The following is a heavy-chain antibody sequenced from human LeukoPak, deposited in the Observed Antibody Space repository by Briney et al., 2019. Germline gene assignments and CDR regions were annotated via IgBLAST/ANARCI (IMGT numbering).Heavy chain of an antibody. V-gene: IGHV3-30*02. CDR2: IRYDGSNK. CDR1: GFTFSSYG. J-gene: IGHJ6*03. Sequence: GGSLRLSCAASGFTFSSYGMHWVRQAPGKGLEWVAFIRYDGSNKYYADSVKGRFTISRDNSKNTLYLQMNSLRAEDTAVYYCAKSPSLNYYYYYYMDVWGKGTTVTVSS. CDR3: AKSPSLNYYYYYYMDV.